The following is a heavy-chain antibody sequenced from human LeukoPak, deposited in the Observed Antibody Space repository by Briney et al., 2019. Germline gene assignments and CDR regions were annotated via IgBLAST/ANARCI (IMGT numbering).Heavy chain of an antibody. J-gene: IGHJ4*02. CDR1: GYTFTSYG. D-gene: IGHD3-10*01. Sequence: ASVKVSCKGSGYTFTSYGISWVRQAPGQGLEWMGWISPYNGGTNYAQPFQGRVTMTTDTSTSSGYMELRSLRSDDTAVYYCAREKFGVSFGCWGQGTPVTVSS. V-gene: IGHV1-18*04. CDR2: ISPYNGGT. CDR3: AREKFGVSFGC.